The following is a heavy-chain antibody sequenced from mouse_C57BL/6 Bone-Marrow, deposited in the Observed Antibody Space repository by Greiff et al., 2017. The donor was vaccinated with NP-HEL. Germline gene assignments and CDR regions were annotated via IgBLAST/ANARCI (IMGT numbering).Heavy chain of an antibody. V-gene: IGHV14-2*01. CDR3: ARSDYYGSPHWYFDV. Sequence: VHVKQSGAELVKPGASVKLSCTASGFNIKDYYMHWVKQRTEQGLEWIGRIDPEDGETKYAPKFQGKATITADTSSNTAYLQLSSLTSEDTAVYYCARSDYYGSPHWYFDVWGTGTTVTVSS. D-gene: IGHD1-1*01. J-gene: IGHJ1*03. CDR1: GFNIKDYY. CDR2: IDPEDGET.